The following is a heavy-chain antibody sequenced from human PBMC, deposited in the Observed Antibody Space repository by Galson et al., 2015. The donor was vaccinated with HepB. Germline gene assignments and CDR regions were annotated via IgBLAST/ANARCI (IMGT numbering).Heavy chain of an antibody. CDR1: GFTFSSYS. Sequence: SLRLSCAASGFTFSSYSMNWVRQAPGKGLEWVSYISSSSSTIYYADSVKGRFTISRDNAKNSLYLQMNSLRAEDTAVYYCASRGVTGDRPSWGQAYYYGMDVWGQGTTVTVSS. J-gene: IGHJ6*02. V-gene: IGHV3-48*04. CDR2: ISSSSSTI. D-gene: IGHD7-27*01. CDR3: ASRGVTGDRPSWGQAYYYGMDV.